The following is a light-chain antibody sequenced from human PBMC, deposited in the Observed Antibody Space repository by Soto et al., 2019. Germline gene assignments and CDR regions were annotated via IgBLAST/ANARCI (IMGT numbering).Light chain of an antibody. Sequence: DIQMTQSPSTLSASVGDRVTITCRASQSISSWLAWYQQKPGKAPKLLIYDASSLESGVPSRFSCSGSGTEFTLTISSPQPDDFATYYCQQYNSYSRTFGQGTKVDIK. J-gene: IGKJ1*01. CDR2: DAS. CDR1: QSISSW. CDR3: QQYNSYSRT. V-gene: IGKV1-5*01.